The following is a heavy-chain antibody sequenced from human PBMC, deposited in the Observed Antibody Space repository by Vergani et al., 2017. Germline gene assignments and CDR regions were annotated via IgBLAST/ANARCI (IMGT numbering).Heavy chain of an antibody. CDR1: GFTFSSYE. Sequence: EVQLVESGGGLVQPGGSLRLSCAASGFTFSSYEMNWVRLAPGKGLEWVSYISSSGSTIYYADSVKGRFTISRDNAKNSLYLQMNSLRAEDTALYYCAKETNINWNDAQPFDYWGQGTLVTVSS. J-gene: IGHJ4*02. V-gene: IGHV3-48*03. CDR2: ISSSGSTI. D-gene: IGHD1-1*01. CDR3: AKETNINWNDAQPFDY.